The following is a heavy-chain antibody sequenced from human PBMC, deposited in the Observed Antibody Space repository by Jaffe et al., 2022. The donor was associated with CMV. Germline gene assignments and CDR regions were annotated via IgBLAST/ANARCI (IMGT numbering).Heavy chain of an antibody. J-gene: IGHJ4*02. V-gene: IGHV3-64D*06. D-gene: IGHD2-8*01. CDR2: ISREGTNT. Sequence: EEQLVESGGGLVQPGGSLRLSCSASGFRFSHYAIHWIRQAPGKGLEYVSAISREGTNTFYAEPVRGRFTVSRDNSNNMVYLQMTSLSAEDTAVYYCVKDNIFRSNTNFYEPGNFDSWGQGTRVTVSS. CDR3: VKDNIFRSNTNFYEPGNFDS. CDR1: GFRFSHYA.